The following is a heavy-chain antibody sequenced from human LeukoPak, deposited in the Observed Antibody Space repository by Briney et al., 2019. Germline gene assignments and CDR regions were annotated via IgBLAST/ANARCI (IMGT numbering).Heavy chain of an antibody. Sequence: RPGESLKISCKGSGYSFTNYWIGWVRQMPGKGLEWMGIIYPGDSDTRYSPSFQGQVTISADKSISTAYLQWGSLKASDTAMYYCARSNSGSKSHFDYWGQGTLVTVSS. CDR3: ARSNSGSKSHFDY. CDR1: GYSFTNYW. V-gene: IGHV5-51*01. D-gene: IGHD1-26*01. CDR2: IYPGDSDT. J-gene: IGHJ4*02.